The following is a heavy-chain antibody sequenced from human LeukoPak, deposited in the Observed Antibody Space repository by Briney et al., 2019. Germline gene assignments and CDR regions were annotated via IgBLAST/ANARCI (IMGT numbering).Heavy chain of an antibody. CDR2: IKQDGSEK. D-gene: IGHD5-12*01. V-gene: IGHV3-7*01. CDR3: ARARFEVATIVLYYYYYMDV. CDR1: GFTFSSYW. Sequence: GGSLRLSCAASGFTFSSYWMSWVRQAPGKGLEWVANIKQDGSEKYYVDSVKGRFTISRDNAKNSLYLQMNSLRAEDTAVYYCARARFEVATIVLYYYYYMDVWGKGTTVTVSS. J-gene: IGHJ6*03.